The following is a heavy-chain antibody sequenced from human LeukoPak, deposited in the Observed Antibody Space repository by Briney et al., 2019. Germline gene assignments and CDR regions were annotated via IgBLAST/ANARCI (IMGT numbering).Heavy chain of an antibody. CDR1: GYTFTSYG. Sequence: SVKVSCQASGYTFTSYGISWVRQAPGQGLEWMGWISAYNGNTNYAQKLQGRVTMTTDTSTSTACMELRSLRSDDTAVYYCARAGTRDSGYDDWGQGSLVTVSS. CDR2: ISAYNGNT. V-gene: IGHV1-18*04. CDR3: ARAGTRDSGYDD. J-gene: IGHJ4*02. D-gene: IGHD5-12*01.